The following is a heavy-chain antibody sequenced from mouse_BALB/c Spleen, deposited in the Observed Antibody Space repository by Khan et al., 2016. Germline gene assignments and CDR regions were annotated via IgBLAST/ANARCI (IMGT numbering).Heavy chain of an antibody. CDR1: GFTFSNYW. Sequence: EVDLVESGGGLVQPGGSMKLSCVASGFTFSNYWMNWVRQSPEKGLEWVAEIRLKSNNYATHYAESVKGRFTISRDDSKSSVYLQMNNLRAEDTGIYYCTSGNYYWGQGTTLTVSS. CDR3: TSGNYY. J-gene: IGHJ2*01. V-gene: IGHV6-6*02. D-gene: IGHD2-1*01. CDR2: IRLKSNNYAT.